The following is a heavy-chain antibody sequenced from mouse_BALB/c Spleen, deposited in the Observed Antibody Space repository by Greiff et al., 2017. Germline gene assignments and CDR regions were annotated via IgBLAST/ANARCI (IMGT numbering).Heavy chain of an antibody. CDR1: GYTFTSYT. CDR3: ARKELRGYAMDY. CDR2: INPSSGYT. J-gene: IGHJ4*01. Sequence: QVQLKQSGAELARPGASVKMSCKASGYTFTSYTMHWVKQRPGQGLEWIGYINPSSGYTNYNQKFKDKATLTADKSSSTAYMQLSSLTSEDSAVYYCARKELRGYAMDYWGQGTSVTVSS. D-gene: IGHD1-1*01. V-gene: IGHV1-4*01.